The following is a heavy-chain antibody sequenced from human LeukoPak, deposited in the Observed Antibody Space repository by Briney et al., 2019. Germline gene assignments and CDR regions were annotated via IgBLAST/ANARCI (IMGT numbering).Heavy chain of an antibody. D-gene: IGHD6-19*01. CDR3: ARVLFGYSSGWSFDY. V-gene: IGHV1-2*02. J-gene: IGHJ4*02. CDR2: INPNSGGT. CDR1: GYTFTGYY. Sequence: ASVKVSCKASGYTFTGYYMHWVRQAPGQGLEWMGWINPNSGGTNYAQKFQGRVTMTRDTSISTVYMELSRLRSDDTAVYYCARVLFGYSSGWSFDYWGQGTLVTVSS.